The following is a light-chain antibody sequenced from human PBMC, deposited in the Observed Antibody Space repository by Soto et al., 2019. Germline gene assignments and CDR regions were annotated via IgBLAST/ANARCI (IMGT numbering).Light chain of an antibody. J-gene: IGLJ3*02. CDR2: GNN. V-gene: IGLV1-40*01. Sequence: QSVLTQPPSVSGAPGQRVTISCTGTSSNIGAGFDVYWYQHHPGTAPPLMIYGNNNRPSGVSDRFSGSKSGTTASLAISGLQAEDEADYYCQSYDSSQSVVFGGGTKLTVL. CDR1: SSNIGAGFD. CDR3: QSYDSSQSVV.